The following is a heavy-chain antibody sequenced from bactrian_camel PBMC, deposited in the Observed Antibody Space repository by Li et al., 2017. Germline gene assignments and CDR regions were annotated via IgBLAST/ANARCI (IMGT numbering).Heavy chain of an antibody. CDR3: GTWTGLDV. D-gene: IGHD3*01. V-gene: IGHV3-2*01. J-gene: IGHJ4*01. CDR1: GITFSNVW. CDR2: ISFDISTT. Sequence: HVQLVESGGGLVQPGGSLRLSCAASGITFSNVWMSWVRQAPGLGLEWVSSISFDISTTQYADSVKGRFTIFRDNAKNTVYLQMNSLKSEDTALYYCGTWTGLDVWGQGTQVTVS.